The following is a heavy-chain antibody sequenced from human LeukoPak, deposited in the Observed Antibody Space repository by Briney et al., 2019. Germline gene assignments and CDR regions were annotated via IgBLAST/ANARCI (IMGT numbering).Heavy chain of an antibody. CDR3: ATSSSSWYFRFDP. D-gene: IGHD6-13*01. V-gene: IGHV6-1*01. CDR1: GDSVSINSAA. Sequence: SQTLSLTCAISGDSVSINSAAWNWIRQSPSRGLEWLGRTYYRSNDYAVSVKSRITINPDTSKNQFSLQLNSVPPEDTAVYYFATSSSSWYFRFDPWGQGTLVTVSS. CDR2: TYYRSN. J-gene: IGHJ5*02.